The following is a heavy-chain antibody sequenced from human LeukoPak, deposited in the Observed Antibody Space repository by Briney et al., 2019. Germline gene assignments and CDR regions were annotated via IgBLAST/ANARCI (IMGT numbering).Heavy chain of an antibody. Sequence: GGSLRLSCTASGFTFSYYWMHWVRQAPGKGPVWVSRINTDGSSTTCADSVKGRFTISRDNAKNTLYLQMNSLRAEDTAVYYCARLVITGRLDPWGQGALVTVSS. CDR3: ARLVITGRLDP. CDR2: INTDGSST. CDR1: GFTFSYYW. V-gene: IGHV3-74*01. J-gene: IGHJ5*02. D-gene: IGHD1-26*01.